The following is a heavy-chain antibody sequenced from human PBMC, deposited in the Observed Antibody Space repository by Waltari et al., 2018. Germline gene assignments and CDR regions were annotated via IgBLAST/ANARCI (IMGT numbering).Heavy chain of an antibody. CDR3: ARERGRIAGI. Sequence: QVQLQESGPGLVKPSETLSLTCAVSGYSISSGYYWGWIRQPPGKGLEWIGSIYHSGSTYYNPSLKSRVTISVDTSKNQFSLKLSSVTAADTAVYYCARERGRIAGIWGQGTMVTVSS. D-gene: IGHD2-21*01. J-gene: IGHJ3*02. V-gene: IGHV4-38-2*02. CDR1: GYSISSGYY. CDR2: IYHSGST.